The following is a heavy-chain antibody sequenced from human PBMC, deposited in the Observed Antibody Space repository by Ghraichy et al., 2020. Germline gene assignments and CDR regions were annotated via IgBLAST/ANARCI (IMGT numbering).Heavy chain of an antibody. CDR2: INHSGST. J-gene: IGHJ4*02. CDR3: AREGYSGSYFGY. CDR1: GGSFSGYY. V-gene: IGHV4-34*01. D-gene: IGHD1-26*01. Sequence: ESLNISCAVYGGSFSGYYWSWIRQPPVKGLEWIGEINHSGSTNYNPSLKSRVTISVDTSKNQFSLKLSSVTAADTAVYYCAREGYSGSYFGYWGQGTLVTVSS.